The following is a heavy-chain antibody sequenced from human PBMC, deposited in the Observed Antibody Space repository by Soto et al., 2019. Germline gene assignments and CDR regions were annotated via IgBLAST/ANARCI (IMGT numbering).Heavy chain of an antibody. J-gene: IGHJ4*02. V-gene: IGHV1-3*05. CDR1: GYTFTGYA. CDR2: INAGNGNT. Sequence: QVQLVQSGAEEKKPGASVKVSCKAPGYTFTGYAMHWVRQAPGQRLEWMGWINAGNGNTKYSQKFQGRVTITRNTSASTAYMELSSLRSEDTAVYYCARAVAVPADFDYWGQGTLVTASS. D-gene: IGHD6-19*01. CDR3: ARAVAVPADFDY.